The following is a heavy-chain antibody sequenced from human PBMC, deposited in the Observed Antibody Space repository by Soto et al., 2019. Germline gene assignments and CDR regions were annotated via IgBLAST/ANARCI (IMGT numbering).Heavy chain of an antibody. CDR3: ARIPQRELTPYYYYMDV. CDR2: IIPILGIA. V-gene: IGHV1-69*02. Sequence: QVQLVQSGAEVKKPGSSVKVSCKASGGTFSSDTISWVRQAPGQGLEWMGRIIPILGIANYAQKFQGRVTITADKSTSTAYMELSSLRSEDTAVYYCARIPQRELTPYYYYMDVWGKGTTVTVSS. D-gene: IGHD1-7*01. CDR1: GGTFSSDT. J-gene: IGHJ6*03.